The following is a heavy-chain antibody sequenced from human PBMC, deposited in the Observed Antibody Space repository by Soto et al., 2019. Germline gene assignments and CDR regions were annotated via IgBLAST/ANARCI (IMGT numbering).Heavy chain of an antibody. CDR2: INAGNGNT. CDR3: ARFSIPHRYNHYDSSGSIFDY. V-gene: IGHV1-3*01. J-gene: IGHJ4*02. CDR1: GYTFTSYA. Sequence: ASVKVSCKASGYTFTSYAMHWVRQAPGQRLEWMGWINAGNGNTKYSQKFQGRVTITRDTSASTAYMELSSLRSEDTAVYYCARFSIPHRYNHYDSSGSIFDYWGQGTLVTVYS. D-gene: IGHD3-22*01.